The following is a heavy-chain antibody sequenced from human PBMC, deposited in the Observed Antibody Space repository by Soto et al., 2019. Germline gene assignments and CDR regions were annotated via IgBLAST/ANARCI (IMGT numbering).Heavy chain of an antibody. CDR2: IYYSGST. V-gene: IGHV4-30-4*01. CDR3: ARDGLVGAYYGRDV. D-gene: IGHD1-26*01. CDR1: GGSISSGDYY. J-gene: IGHJ6*02. Sequence: SETLSLTCTVSGGSISSGDYYWSWIRQPPGKGLEWIGYIYYSGSTYYNPSLKSRVTISVDTSKNQFSLKLSSVTAADTAVYYCARDGLVGAYYGRDVWGQGTTVTVSS.